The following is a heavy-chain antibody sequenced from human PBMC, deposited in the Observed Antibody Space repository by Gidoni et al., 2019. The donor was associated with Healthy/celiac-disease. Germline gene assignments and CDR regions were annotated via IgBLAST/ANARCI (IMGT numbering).Heavy chain of an antibody. Sequence: QVQLVQSGAEVKKPGASVKVSCKASGYPFTSYAMHWVRQAPGQRLEWMGWINAGNGNTKYSQKFQGRVTITRDTSASTAYMELSSLRSEDTAVYYCASGDLRPYYYGMDVWGQGTTVTVSS. J-gene: IGHJ6*02. CDR1: GYPFTSYA. D-gene: IGHD3-3*01. V-gene: IGHV1-3*01. CDR3: ASGDLRPYYYGMDV. CDR2: INAGNGNT.